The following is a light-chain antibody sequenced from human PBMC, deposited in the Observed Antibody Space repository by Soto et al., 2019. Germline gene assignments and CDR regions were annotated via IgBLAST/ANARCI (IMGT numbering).Light chain of an antibody. CDR2: DVS. Sequence: QSALTQPASVSGSPGQSITISCTGTSSDVGAYNYVSWYQQHPGKAPKLMIYDVSNRPSGASNRFSGSKSGNTASLTISGLQAEDEADYYCSSYTITSTYVFGTGTKLTVL. CDR1: SSDVGAYNY. J-gene: IGLJ1*01. V-gene: IGLV2-14*01. CDR3: SSYTITSTYV.